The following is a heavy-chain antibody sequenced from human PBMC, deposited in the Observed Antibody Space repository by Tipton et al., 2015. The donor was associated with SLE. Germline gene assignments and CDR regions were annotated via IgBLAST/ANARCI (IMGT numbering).Heavy chain of an antibody. D-gene: IGHD6-13*01. Sequence: TLSLTCTVSGGSISSGGYYWSWIRQPPGKGLEWIGEINHSGSTNYNPSLKSRVTISVDTSKNQFSLKLSSVTAADTAVYYCARAQRLVRWFDPWGQGTLVTVSS. CDR1: GGSISSGGYY. CDR3: ARAQRLVRWFDP. V-gene: IGHV4-39*07. J-gene: IGHJ5*02. CDR2: INHSGST.